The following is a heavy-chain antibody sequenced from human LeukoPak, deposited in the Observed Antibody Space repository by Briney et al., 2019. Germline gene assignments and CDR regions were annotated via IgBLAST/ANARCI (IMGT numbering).Heavy chain of an antibody. J-gene: IGHJ3*02. Sequence: SVTLSLTCAVYGFSFSGDYWIWLPQPPGKGLKGRVEINHSGSTNYNQSLKSLITISVDPAKKQLSLKLSSVTAADTAVYYCARDIAVAGTRDAPDAFDIWGEGTMVTVSS. CDR2: INHSGST. D-gene: IGHD6-19*01. CDR3: ARDIAVAGTRDAPDAFDI. V-gene: IGHV4-34*01. CDR1: GFSFSGDY.